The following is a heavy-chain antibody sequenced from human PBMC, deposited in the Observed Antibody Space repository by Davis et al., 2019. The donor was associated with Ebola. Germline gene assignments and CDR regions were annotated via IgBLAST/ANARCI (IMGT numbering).Heavy chain of an antibody. CDR1: GGSISSYY. D-gene: IGHD3-16*02. V-gene: IGHV4-59*12. Sequence: MPSETLSLTCTVSGGSISSYYWSWIRQPPGKGLEWIGYIYYSGSTNYNPSLKSRVTISVDTSKNQFSLKLSSVTAADTAVYYCARGGYDYVWGSYRWIDYWGQGTLVTVSS. CDR3: ARGGYDYVWGSYRWIDY. J-gene: IGHJ4*02. CDR2: IYYSGST.